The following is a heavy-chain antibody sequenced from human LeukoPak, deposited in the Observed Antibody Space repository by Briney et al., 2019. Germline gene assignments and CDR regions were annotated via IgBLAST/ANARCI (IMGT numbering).Heavy chain of an antibody. Sequence: SETLSLTCTVSGGSISSSSYYWGWIRQPPGKGLEWIGSIYYSGSTYYNPSLKSRVTISVDTSKNQFSLKLSSVTAADTAVYYRARLSSWFGELGYFQHWGQGTLVTVSS. CDR3: ARLSSWFGELGYFQH. J-gene: IGHJ1*01. CDR1: GGSISSSSYY. D-gene: IGHD3-10*01. CDR2: IYYSGST. V-gene: IGHV4-39*07.